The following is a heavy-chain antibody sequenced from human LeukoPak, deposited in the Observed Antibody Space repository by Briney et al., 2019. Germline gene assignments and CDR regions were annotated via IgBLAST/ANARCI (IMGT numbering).Heavy chain of an antibody. D-gene: IGHD6-19*01. CDR2: ISGSGGST. J-gene: IGHJ4*02. CDR1: GFTFGSYA. CDR3: AKYSSGWYGIN. V-gene: IGHV3-23*01. Sequence: GGSLRLSCAASGFTFGSYAMSWVRQAPGKGLEWVSAISGSGGSTYYADSVKGRFTISRDNSKNTLYLQMNSLRAEDTAVYYCAKYSSGWYGINWGQGTLVTVSS.